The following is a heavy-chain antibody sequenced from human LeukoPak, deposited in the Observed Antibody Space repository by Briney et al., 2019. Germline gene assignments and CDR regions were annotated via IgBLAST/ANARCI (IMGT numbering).Heavy chain of an antibody. J-gene: IGHJ4*02. CDR1: GYTFTSYG. D-gene: IGHD2-2*01. CDR3: ARVFAYCSSTSCLDY. CDR2: ISAYNGNA. Sequence: GASVNVSCKASGYTFTSYGISWVRQAPGQGLEWMGWISAYNGNADYAQKLQGRVTMTTDTSTSTAYMEVRGLRSDDTAVYYCARVFAYCSSTSCLDYWGQGTLVTVSS. V-gene: IGHV1-18*01.